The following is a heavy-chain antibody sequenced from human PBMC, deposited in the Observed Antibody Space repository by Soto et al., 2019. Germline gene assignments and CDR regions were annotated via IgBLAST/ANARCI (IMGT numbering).Heavy chain of an antibody. CDR3: AKDRIAVAGREVDY. Sequence: GSLSLSCAASGVTFSSYGMHWGRQAPGKGLEWVAVISYDGSNKYYADSVKGRFTISRDNSKNTLYLQMNSLRAEDTAVYYCAKDRIAVAGREVDYWGQGTLVTVSS. J-gene: IGHJ4*02. CDR2: ISYDGSNK. V-gene: IGHV3-30*18. CDR1: GVTFSSYG. D-gene: IGHD6-19*01.